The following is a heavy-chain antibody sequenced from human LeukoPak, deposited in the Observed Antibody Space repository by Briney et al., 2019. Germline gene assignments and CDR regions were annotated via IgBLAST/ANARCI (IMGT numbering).Heavy chain of an antibody. CDR3: ARFFPCGGDCRPRDAFDI. D-gene: IGHD2-21*02. Sequence: RPGGSLRLSCAASGFTFDDYGMSWVRQAPGKGLEWVSGINWNGGSTGYADSVKGRFTISRDNAKNSLYLQMNSLRAEDTAVYYCARFFPCGGDCRPRDAFDIWGQGTMVTVSS. J-gene: IGHJ3*02. CDR1: GFTFDDYG. V-gene: IGHV3-20*04. CDR2: INWNGGST.